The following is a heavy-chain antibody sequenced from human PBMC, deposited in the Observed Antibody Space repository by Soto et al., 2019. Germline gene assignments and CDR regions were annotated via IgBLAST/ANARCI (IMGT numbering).Heavy chain of an antibody. J-gene: IGHJ6*04. CDR2: LDQSGGT. V-gene: IGHV4-34*01. Sequence: SETLSLTCAVVGDSLRGQSWNWIRQSPGKGLEWIGELDQSGGTNYNPSLKSRAIISDDTSKNQFSLTLTSVTAADTAVYYCAREDSYGWSGERLDVWGKWTKFTVSS. D-gene: IGHD6-19*01. CDR3: AREDSYGWSGERLDV. CDR1: GDSLRGQS.